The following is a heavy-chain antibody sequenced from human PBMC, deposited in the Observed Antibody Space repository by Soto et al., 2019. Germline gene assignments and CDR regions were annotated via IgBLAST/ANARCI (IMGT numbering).Heavy chain of an antibody. V-gene: IGHV4-59*08. J-gene: IGHJ5*02. Sequence: QVQLQESGPGLVKPSETLSLTCTVSGGSISSYYWSWIRQPPGKGLEWIGYIYYSGSINYNPSLKGRVTISVDTSKNQFSLKLSSVTAADTAVYYCARHLYGSGERFDTWGQGTLVTVSS. D-gene: IGHD3-10*01. CDR1: GGSISSYY. CDR3: ARHLYGSGERFDT. CDR2: IYYSGSI.